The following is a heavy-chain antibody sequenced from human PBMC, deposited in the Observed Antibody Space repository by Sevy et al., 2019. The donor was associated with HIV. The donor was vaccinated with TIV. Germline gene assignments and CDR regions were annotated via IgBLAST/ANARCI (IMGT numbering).Heavy chain of an antibody. CDR3: AKDLNWNEKY. CDR1: GFTFNTYA. J-gene: IGHJ4*02. CDR2: ISISGDNT. V-gene: IGHV3-23*01. D-gene: IGHD1-1*01. Sequence: GGSLRLSCSASGFTFNTYAMSWVRQAPGKGLEWVSGISISGDNTVYAESVKGRFTISRDNSRNMLYLQMNNLRAEDTAVYYCAKDLNWNEKYGGQRTVVTVSS.